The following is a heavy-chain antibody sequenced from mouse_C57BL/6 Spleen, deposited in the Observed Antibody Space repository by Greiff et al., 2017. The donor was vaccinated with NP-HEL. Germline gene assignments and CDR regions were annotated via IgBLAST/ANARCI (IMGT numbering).Heavy chain of an antibody. CDR3: ARSEGMNVYFDY. J-gene: IGHJ1*03. CDR1: GYAFSSTW. CDR2: IYPGDGDT. V-gene: IGHV1-82*01. Sequence: QVQLQQSGPELVKPGASVKISCKASGYAFSSTWMNWVKQRPGKGLEWIGRIYPGDGDTNYNGKFKGKATLTADKSSSTAYMQLSSLTSEDSAVYFCARSEGMNVYFDYWGTGTTVTVSS.